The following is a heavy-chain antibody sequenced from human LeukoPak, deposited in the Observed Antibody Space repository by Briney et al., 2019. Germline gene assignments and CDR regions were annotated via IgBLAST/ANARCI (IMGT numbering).Heavy chain of an antibody. CDR1: GVSVNAYS. CDR3: ARIRCGHTDDRCYNY. V-gene: IGHV4-34*01. D-gene: IGHD2-8*01. Sequence: SETLSLTCAVQGVSVNAYSWSWIRHSPGKGLEWIGEINHSGGTNYNPSLKSRATISVDTSENQFSLRVTPVTAADTAVYYCARIRCGHTDDRCYNYWGQGTLVTVSS. J-gene: IGHJ4*02. CDR2: INHSGGT.